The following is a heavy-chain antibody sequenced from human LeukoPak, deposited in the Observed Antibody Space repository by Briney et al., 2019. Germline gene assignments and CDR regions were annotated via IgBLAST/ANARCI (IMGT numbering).Heavy chain of an antibody. CDR1: GYTFTSYG. D-gene: IGHD5-12*01. CDR3: ARDRNGYDFDY. CDR2: ISAYNGNT. J-gene: IGHJ4*02. Sequence: ASVKVSCKASGYTFTSYGISWVRQAAGQGLDGMGWISAYNGNTNYAQKLQGRVTMTTDTSTSTAYMELRSLRSDDTAVYYCARDRNGYDFDYWGQGTLVTVSS. V-gene: IGHV1-18*01.